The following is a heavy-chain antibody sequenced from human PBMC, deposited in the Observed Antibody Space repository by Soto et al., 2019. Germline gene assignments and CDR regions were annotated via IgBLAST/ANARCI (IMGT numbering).Heavy chain of an antibody. CDR2: IYYSGST. V-gene: IGHV4-59*08. CDR1: GGSISSYY. D-gene: IGHD3-3*01. CDR3: ARHLYYDFWSGSIFDY. J-gene: IGHJ4*02. Sequence: PSETLSLTCTVSGGSISSYYWSWIRQPPGKGLEWIGYIYYSGSTNYNPSLKSRVTISVDTSKNQFSLKLSSVTAADTAVYYCARHLYYDFWSGSIFDYWGQGTLVTVSS.